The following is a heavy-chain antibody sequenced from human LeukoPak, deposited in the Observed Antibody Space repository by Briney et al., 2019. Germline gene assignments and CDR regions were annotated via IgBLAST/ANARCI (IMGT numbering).Heavy chain of an antibody. CDR2: FDPEDGET. CDR1: GYTLTELS. J-gene: IGHJ6*03. D-gene: IGHD6-6*01. V-gene: IGHV1-24*01. Sequence: ASVKVSCKVSGYTLTELSMHWVRQAPGKGLEWMGGFDPEDGETIYAQKFQGRVTMTEDTSTDTAYMELSSLRSEDTAVYYCARAGIAARPDFVYYYYYMDVWGKGTTVTVSS. CDR3: ARAGIAARPDFVYYYYYMDV.